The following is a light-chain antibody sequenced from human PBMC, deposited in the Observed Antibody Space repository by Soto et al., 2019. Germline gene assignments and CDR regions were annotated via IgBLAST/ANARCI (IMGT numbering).Light chain of an antibody. Sequence: EIVLTQSPGTLSLSPGERATLSCRASQSLNARYLAWYQVKPGQAPRLLFYGASSRATGIPDRFIGSGSGTDFTLTLNGLEHEDFAVYYCQKFHISRTFGQGTKVDIK. J-gene: IGKJ1*01. CDR3: QKFHISRT. V-gene: IGKV3-20*01. CDR1: QSLNARY. CDR2: GAS.